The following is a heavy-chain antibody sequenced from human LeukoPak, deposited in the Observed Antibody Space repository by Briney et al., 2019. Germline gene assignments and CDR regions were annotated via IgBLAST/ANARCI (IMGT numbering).Heavy chain of an antibody. J-gene: IGHJ4*02. Sequence: GGSLRLSCTASGFTFSSHWMHWVRQAPGKGLVWVSRIKHDGSSTSYADSVKGRFTISRHNSKNTLYLQMNSLRAEDTAVYYCARMVAYYDSSGYYYFDYWGQGTLVTVSS. CDR3: ARMVAYYDSSGYYYFDY. CDR1: GFTFSSHW. CDR2: IKHDGSST. D-gene: IGHD3-22*01. V-gene: IGHV3-74*01.